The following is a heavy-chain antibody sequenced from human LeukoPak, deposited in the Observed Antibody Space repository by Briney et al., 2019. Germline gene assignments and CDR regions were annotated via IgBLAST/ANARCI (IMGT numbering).Heavy chain of an antibody. CDR3: ARGNGWLRYPKSWFDP. CDR1: GYTLTELS. Sequence: ASVKVSCKVSGYTLTELSMHWVRQAPGRGLEWMGGFDPEDGETIYAQKFQGRVTMTEDTSTDTAYMELSSLRSEDTAVCYCARGNGWLRYPKSWFDPWGQGTLVTVSS. V-gene: IGHV1-24*01. J-gene: IGHJ5*02. CDR2: FDPEDGET. D-gene: IGHD5-12*01.